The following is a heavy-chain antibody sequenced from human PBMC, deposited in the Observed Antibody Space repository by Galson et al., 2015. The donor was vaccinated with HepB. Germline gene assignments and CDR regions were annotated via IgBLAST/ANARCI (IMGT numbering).Heavy chain of an antibody. Sequence: SLRLSCAASGFTFSSYAMSWVRQAPGKGREWVSAISGSGGSTFNADSLKRRFTISRDNSKNTLYLQMNSLRVEDTAVYYCEKDRQVGTGIAEYFQHWGQGTLVTVSS. CDR3: EKDRQVGTGIAEYFQH. CDR1: GFTFSSYA. D-gene: IGHD1-14*01. CDR2: ISGSGGST. V-gene: IGHV3-23*01. J-gene: IGHJ1*01.